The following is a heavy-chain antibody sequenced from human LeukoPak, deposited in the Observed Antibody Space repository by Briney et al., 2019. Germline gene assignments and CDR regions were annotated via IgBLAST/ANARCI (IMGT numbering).Heavy chain of an antibody. CDR2: ISGSGGNT. V-gene: IGHV3-23*01. CDR3: AKGRGSSWYEYYFDY. CDR1: GFTFSSYA. J-gene: IGHJ4*02. Sequence: PGGSLRLSCAASGFTFSSYAMSWVRQAPGKGLEWVSAISGSGGNTYYADSVKGRFTISRDNSKNTLYLQMNSLRAEDTAVYYCAKGRGSSWYEYYFDYWGQGTLVTVSS. D-gene: IGHD6-13*01.